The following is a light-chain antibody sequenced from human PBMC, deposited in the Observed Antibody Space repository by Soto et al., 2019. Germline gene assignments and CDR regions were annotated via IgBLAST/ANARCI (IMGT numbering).Light chain of an antibody. CDR1: SSDVGGDNY. V-gene: IGLV2-14*01. CDR3: TSYTSSSTDV. Sequence: QSALTQPASVSGSPGQSITISCTGTSSDVGGDNYVSWYQQHPGRAPKLMIYEVSNWPSGVSNRFSGSKSGTTASLTISGLQTEDEAEYYCTSYTSSSTDVFGTGTKLTVL. J-gene: IGLJ1*01. CDR2: EVS.